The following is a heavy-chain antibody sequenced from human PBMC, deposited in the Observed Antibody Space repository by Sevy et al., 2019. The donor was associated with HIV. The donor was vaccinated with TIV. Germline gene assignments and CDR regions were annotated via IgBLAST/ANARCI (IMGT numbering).Heavy chain of an antibody. CDR1: GFTFNNDW. CDR3: TTGAYYYDSGGYRGFDY. J-gene: IGHJ4*02. D-gene: IGHD3-22*01. Sequence: GGSLRLSCAASGFTFNNDWMSWVRQAPGKGLEWVGRIKSKTDGGTTDYAAPVKGRFTISRDDSKNTLYLQMNSLKTEDTAVYYCTTGAYYYDSGGYRGFDYWGQGTLVTVSS. CDR2: IKSKTDGGTT. V-gene: IGHV3-15*01.